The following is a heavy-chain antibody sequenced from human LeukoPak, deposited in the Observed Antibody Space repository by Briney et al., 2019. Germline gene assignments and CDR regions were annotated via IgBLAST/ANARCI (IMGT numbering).Heavy chain of an antibody. CDR2: TSGSGGST. Sequence: GGSLRLSCAASGFTFSSYGMSWVRQAPGKGLEWVSATSGSGGSTYYADSVKGRFTISRDNSKNTLYLQMNSLRAEDTAVYYCAKDNRGTYYDILTGLDYWGQGTLVTVSS. CDR1: GFTFSSYG. J-gene: IGHJ4*02. D-gene: IGHD3-9*01. CDR3: AKDNRGTYYDILTGLDY. V-gene: IGHV3-23*01.